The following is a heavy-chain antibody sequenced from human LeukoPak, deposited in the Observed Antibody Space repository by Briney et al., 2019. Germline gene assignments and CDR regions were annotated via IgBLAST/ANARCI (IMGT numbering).Heavy chain of an antibody. CDR1: GGSISSYY. CDR3: ARATAMGPYYYYYMDV. V-gene: IGHV4-4*07. CDR2: IYTSGST. D-gene: IGHD5-18*01. J-gene: IGHJ6*03. Sequence: SETLSLTCTVSGGSISSYYWSWIRRPAGKGLEWIGRIYTSGSTNYNPSLKSRVTMSVDTSKNQFSLKLSSVTAADTAVYYCARATAMGPYYYYYMDVWGKGTTVTVSS.